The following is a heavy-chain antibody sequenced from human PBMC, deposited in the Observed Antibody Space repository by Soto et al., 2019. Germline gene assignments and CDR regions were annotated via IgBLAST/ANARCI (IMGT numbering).Heavy chain of an antibody. J-gene: IGHJ5*02. Sequence: QVQLVESGGGVVQPGRSLRLSCAASGFTFSSYGMHWVRQAPGKGLEWVAVIWYDGSNKYYADSVKGRFTISRDNSKNTLYLQMNSLRAEDTAVYYCARDPAYCSGGSGYSGRNWFDPWGQGTLVTVSS. CDR3: ARDPAYCSGGSGYSGRNWFDP. CDR2: IWYDGSNK. V-gene: IGHV3-33*01. CDR1: GFTFSSYG. D-gene: IGHD2-15*01.